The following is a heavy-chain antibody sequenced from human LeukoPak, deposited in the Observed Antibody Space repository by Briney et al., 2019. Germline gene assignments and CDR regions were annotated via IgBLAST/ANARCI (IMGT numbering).Heavy chain of an antibody. CDR3: AREGIQGELLLFDY. CDR2: INPNSGGT. J-gene: IGHJ4*02. D-gene: IGHD1-26*01. V-gene: IGHV1-2*02. Sequence: GASVKVSCKASGYTFTGYYIHWVRQAPGQGLEWMGWINPNSGGTNYAQKFQGRVTMTRDTSISTAYMELSRLRSDDTAVYYCAREGIQGELLLFDYWGQGTLVTVSS. CDR1: GYTFTGYY.